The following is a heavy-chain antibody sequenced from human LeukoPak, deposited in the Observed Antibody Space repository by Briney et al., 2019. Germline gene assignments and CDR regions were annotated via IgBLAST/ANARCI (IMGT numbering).Heavy chain of an antibody. Sequence: GGSLRLSCAASGFTFSSYSMNWVRQAPGKGLEWVSSISSSSSYIYYADSVKGRFTISRDNAKNSLYLQMNSLRAEDTAVYYCARGPYSSGWLIFDYWGQGTLVTVSS. J-gene: IGHJ4*02. V-gene: IGHV3-21*01. D-gene: IGHD6-19*01. CDR2: ISSSSSYI. CDR3: ARGPYSSGWLIFDY. CDR1: GFTFSSYS.